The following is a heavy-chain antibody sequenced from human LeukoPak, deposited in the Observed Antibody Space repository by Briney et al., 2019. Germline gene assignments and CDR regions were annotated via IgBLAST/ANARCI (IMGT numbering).Heavy chain of an antibody. CDR1: GFTFSSYA. Sequence: GGSLRLACAASGFTFSSYAMHWVRQVPGKGLVWVSRINSDGRSTTYAGSGKGRFTVSRDNAKNPLYMQMNSLRAEDTAVYYCSREEVSNYYYYGMDVWGQGTTVTVSS. D-gene: IGHD2-8*01. V-gene: IGHV3-74*01. CDR2: INSDGRST. J-gene: IGHJ6*02. CDR3: SREEVSNYYYYGMDV.